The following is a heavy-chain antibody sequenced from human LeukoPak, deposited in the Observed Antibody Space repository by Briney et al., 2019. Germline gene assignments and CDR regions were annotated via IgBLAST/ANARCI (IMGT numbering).Heavy chain of an antibody. Sequence: SETLSLTCAAYGGSLSGYYWSWIRQPPGKGLEWIGEINHSGSTNYTPSLKSRVTISIDTSKNQFSLKLSSVTAADTAVYYCARGGDSSSWYWFDYWGQGTLVTVSS. CDR3: ARGGDSSSWYWFDY. CDR2: INHSGST. D-gene: IGHD6-13*01. V-gene: IGHV4-34*01. CDR1: GGSLSGYY. J-gene: IGHJ4*02.